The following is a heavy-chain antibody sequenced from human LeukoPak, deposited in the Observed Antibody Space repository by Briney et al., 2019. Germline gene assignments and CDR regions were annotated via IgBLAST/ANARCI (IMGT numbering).Heavy chain of an antibody. CDR3: ARRDYYGSGSPDF. Sequence: GGSLRLSCAVSGFTVSSNYMSWVRQSPGKGLEWVSGINWNGDRTGYADSVKGRFTISRDNAKKSLYLQMNSLRAEDTALYYCARRDYYGSGSPDFWGQGTLVTVSS. D-gene: IGHD3-10*01. CDR2: INWNGDRT. J-gene: IGHJ4*02. V-gene: IGHV3-20*04. CDR1: GFTVSSNY.